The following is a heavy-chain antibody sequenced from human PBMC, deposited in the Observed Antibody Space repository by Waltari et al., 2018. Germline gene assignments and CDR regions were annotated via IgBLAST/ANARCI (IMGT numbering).Heavy chain of an antibody. V-gene: IGHV3-23*01. CDR3: AKDRSGSYYLGDS. J-gene: IGHJ4*02. D-gene: IGHD1-26*01. CDR1: GFTFSAYT. Sequence: EVQILESGGGLVQPGGSLRPSCAASGFTFSAYTMNWVRQAPGNGLEWVSSISGSRVSTYYADSVTGRFTISRENSKNTMYLQMNSLRAEDSAVYYCAKDRSGSYYLGDSWGQGTLVTVSS. CDR2: ISGSRVST.